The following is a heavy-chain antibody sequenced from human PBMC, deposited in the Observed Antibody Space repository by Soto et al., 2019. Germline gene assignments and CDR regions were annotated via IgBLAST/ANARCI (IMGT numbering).Heavy chain of an antibody. CDR3: STSSSGWPKWFDP. Sequence: LQLQESGSRLVKPSQTLSLTCAVSGDSISGRHYSWSWIRQPPGKGLEWIGYIHSGGTHYSPSLRSRVSISIDGSKTQFSLRLPPVPAADTAVYYCSTSSSGWPKWFDPWGQGTLVTVSS. J-gene: IGHJ5*02. CDR1: GDSISGRHYS. CDR2: IHSGGT. D-gene: IGHD6-19*01. V-gene: IGHV4-30-2*01.